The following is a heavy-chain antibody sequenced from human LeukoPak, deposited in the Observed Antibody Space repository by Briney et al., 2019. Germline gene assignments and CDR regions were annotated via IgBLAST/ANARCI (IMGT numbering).Heavy chain of an antibody. CDR2: ISRSSGHT. D-gene: IGHD6-6*01. V-gene: IGHV3-11*06. CDR3: ARSSSGAFDI. J-gene: IGHJ3*02. Sequence: PGGSLRLSCAASGLTFSDYYMSWIRQAPGKGLEWVSYISRSSGHTNYADSVKGRFTTSRDNAKNTLYLQMNSLRAEDTAVYYCARSSSGAFDIWGQGTMVTVSS. CDR1: GLTFSDYY.